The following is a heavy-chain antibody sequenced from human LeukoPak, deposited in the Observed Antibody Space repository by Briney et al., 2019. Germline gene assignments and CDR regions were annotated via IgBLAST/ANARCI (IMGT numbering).Heavy chain of an antibody. CDR2: SKTNFGGT. CDR1: GYTFTGYY. V-gene: IGHV1-2*02. D-gene: IGHD6-19*01. CDR3: ARASMSIAVAGSWFDR. J-gene: IGHJ5*02. Sequence: ASVTDSFKASGYTFTGYYMHWVRQARGQGLAWMGWSKTNFGGTNYAEKLQGRVTMTRDTSTSTAYMELSKLISNDTAVYYCARASMSIAVAGSWFDRWGQGTLVTVSS.